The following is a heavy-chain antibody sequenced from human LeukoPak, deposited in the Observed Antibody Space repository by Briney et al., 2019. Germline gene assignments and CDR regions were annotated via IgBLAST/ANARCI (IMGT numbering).Heavy chain of an antibody. CDR2: VNPADSDT. J-gene: IGHJ4*02. CDR1: GYSFTSYW. Sequence: GESLRISCKASGYSFTSYWIAWVRQMPGKGLEWIGIVNPADSDTRYSPSFQGQVTISADKSISTAYLQWSSLKASDTAMYYCARLSGQYYYGVEYWGQGTPVTVSS. D-gene: IGHD3-10*01. V-gene: IGHV5-51*01. CDR3: ARLSGQYYYGVEY.